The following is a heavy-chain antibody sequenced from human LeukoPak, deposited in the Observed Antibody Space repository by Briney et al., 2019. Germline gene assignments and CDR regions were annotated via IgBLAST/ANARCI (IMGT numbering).Heavy chain of an antibody. CDR1: GFTFSDYY. V-gene: IGHV3-11*04. CDR3: ARVGYDSSGRFDY. D-gene: IGHD3-22*01. J-gene: IGHJ4*02. Sequence: PGGSLRLSCAASGFTFSDYYMTWIRQAPGKGLEWVSYISSSGSIIYYADSVKGRFIISRDNAKNSLYLQMNSLRAEDTAVYFCARVGYDSSGRFDYCGQGTLVTVSS. CDR2: ISSSGSII.